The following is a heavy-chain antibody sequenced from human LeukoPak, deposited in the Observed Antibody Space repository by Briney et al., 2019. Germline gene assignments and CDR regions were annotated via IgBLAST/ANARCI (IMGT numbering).Heavy chain of an antibody. Sequence: GGSLRLSCTASGFTFGNYAMTWVRQAPGKGLEWVGRIKSKTDGGTTDYAAPVKGRFTISRDDSKNTLYLQMNSLKTEDTAVYYCTSITMIVVVTSDAFDIWGQGTMVTVSS. CDR2: IKSKTDGGTT. CDR3: TSITMIVVVTSDAFDI. V-gene: IGHV3-15*01. CDR1: GFTFGNYA. D-gene: IGHD3-22*01. J-gene: IGHJ3*02.